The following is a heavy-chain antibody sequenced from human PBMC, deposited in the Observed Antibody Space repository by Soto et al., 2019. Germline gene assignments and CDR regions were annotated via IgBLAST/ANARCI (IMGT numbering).Heavy chain of an antibody. D-gene: IGHD3-10*01. CDR1: GVTFSSDG. Sequence: GGSLRLSCAASGVTFSSDGMHWVRQAPGKGLEWVAVISYDGSNKYYADSVKGRFTISRDNSKNTLYLQMNSLRAEDTAVYYCAKIYGSGSEPFDYWGQGTLVTVSS. CDR2: ISYDGSNK. CDR3: AKIYGSGSEPFDY. J-gene: IGHJ4*02. V-gene: IGHV3-30*18.